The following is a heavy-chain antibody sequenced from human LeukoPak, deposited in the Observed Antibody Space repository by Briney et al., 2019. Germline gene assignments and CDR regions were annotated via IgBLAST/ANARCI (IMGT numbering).Heavy chain of an antibody. CDR1: GFTFSSSW. Sequence: PGKSLRLSCVASGFTFSSSWMSWVRQGPGKGLEWVASINQDEIHYVDAVRGRFTISRDNAKNSLYLQMNSLTADDTAVYYCVRSRHPGGWFDPWGQGTLVTVSS. J-gene: IGHJ5*02. D-gene: IGHD3-10*01. CDR2: INQDEI. V-gene: IGHV3-7*01. CDR3: VRSRHPGGWFDP.